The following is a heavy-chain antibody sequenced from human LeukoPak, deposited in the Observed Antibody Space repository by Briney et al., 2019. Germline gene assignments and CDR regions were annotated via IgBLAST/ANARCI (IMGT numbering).Heavy chain of an antibody. CDR1: GYTFTGYY. D-gene: IGHD6-13*01. J-gene: IGHJ5*02. V-gene: IGHV1-2*02. Sequence: ASVKVSCKASGYTFTGYYMHWVRQAPGQGLEWMGWINPNSGGTNYAQKFQGRVTMTRDTSISTAYMELSRLRSDDTAVYYCTRLGIAAAGTSKRENNWFDPWGQGTLVTVSS. CDR3: TRLGIAAAGTSKRENNWFDP. CDR2: INPNSGGT.